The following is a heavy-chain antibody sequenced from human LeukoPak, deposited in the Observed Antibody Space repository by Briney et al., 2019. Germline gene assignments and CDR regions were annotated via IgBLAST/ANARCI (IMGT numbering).Heavy chain of an antibody. D-gene: IGHD3-22*01. CDR3: ARGPMEYYYDSSGYYLY. CDR2: IWYDGSNK. V-gene: IGHV3-33*01. CDR1: GFTFSSYG. Sequence: PGGSLRLSCAESGFTFSSYGMHWVRQAPGKGLEWVAVIWYDGSNKYYADSVKGRFTISRDNSKNTLYLQMNSLRAEDTAVYYCARGPMEYYYDSSGYYLYWGQGTLVTVSS. J-gene: IGHJ4*02.